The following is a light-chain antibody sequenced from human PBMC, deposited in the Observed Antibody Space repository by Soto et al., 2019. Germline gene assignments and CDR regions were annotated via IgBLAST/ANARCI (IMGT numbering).Light chain of an antibody. CDR3: QQYNNWPLT. Sequence: EIMMTQSPATLSVSPGEGATLSCRASQSVSSTLAWYQQKPGQAPRLLIYGAPTRATAIPARFSGSGSGTEFTLTISSLQSEDFAVYHCQQYNNWPLTFGGGTKVEIK. J-gene: IGKJ4*01. V-gene: IGKV3-15*01. CDR1: QSVSST. CDR2: GAP.